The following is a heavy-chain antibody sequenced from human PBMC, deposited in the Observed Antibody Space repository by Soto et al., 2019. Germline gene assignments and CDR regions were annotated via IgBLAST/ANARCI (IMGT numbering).Heavy chain of an antibody. CDR3: ARHRMRDWLVFTPTASFDS. V-gene: IGHV4-39*01. D-gene: IGHD6-19*01. Sequence: SETMSLTYAVSGAYMKSRGQSWFWSRQPAAKAXDWIGSDSDSGSVYYNLSVKCRVTNSVETSKNQFYLTLASVTAADTDVYCCARHRMRDWLVFTPTASFDSWGQGLLVTVSS. CDR2: DSDSGSV. J-gene: IGHJ4*02. CDR1: GAYMKSRGQS.